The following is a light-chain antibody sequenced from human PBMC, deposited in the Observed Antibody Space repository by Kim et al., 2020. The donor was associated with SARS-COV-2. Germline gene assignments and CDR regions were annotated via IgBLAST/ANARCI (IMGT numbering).Light chain of an antibody. V-gene: IGLV3-1*01. CDR3: QAWDSSTAV. CDR2: QDT. J-gene: IGLJ3*02. CDR1: KLGNKY. Sequence: SYELTQPPSVSVSPGQTASITCSGDKLGNKYACWYQQKPGQSPVVVIYQDTKRPSGIPERFFGSNSGNTATLTISGTQAMDEAHYYCQAWDSSTAVFGGG.